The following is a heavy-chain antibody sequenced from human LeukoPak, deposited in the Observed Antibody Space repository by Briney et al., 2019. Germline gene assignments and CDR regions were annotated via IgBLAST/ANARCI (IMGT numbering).Heavy chain of an antibody. V-gene: IGHV3-30-3*01. CDR3: VRDRCSSCHYFVR. J-gene: IGHJ4*02. CDR2: ISYDGSNK. Sequence: PGRSVPLSCAASGFTFSSYAMHWVGQAPGKGLEWVAVISYDGSNKYYADSVKGRFTISRDTSKNTLYLHMNSLRADDTAMYYCVRDRCSSCHYFVRWGQGSRLTVSS. D-gene: IGHD3-10*02. CDR1: GFTFSSYA.